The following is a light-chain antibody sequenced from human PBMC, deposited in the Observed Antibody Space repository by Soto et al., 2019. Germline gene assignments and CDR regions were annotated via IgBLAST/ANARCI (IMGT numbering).Light chain of an antibody. J-gene: IGLJ2*01. Sequence: ALTQPASVSGSPGQSITISCTGTSSDVGGYNYVSWYQQHPGKAPKLIIFEVIYRPSGVSSRFSGSKSGNTASLTISGLQSEDEADYYCTSYTRSDTLLFGGGTKLTVL. CDR3: TSYTRSDTLL. V-gene: IGLV2-14*01. CDR1: SSDVGGYNY. CDR2: EVI.